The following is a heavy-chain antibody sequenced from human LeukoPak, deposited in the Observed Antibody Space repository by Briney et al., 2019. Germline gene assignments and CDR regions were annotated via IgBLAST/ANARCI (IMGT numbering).Heavy chain of an antibody. V-gene: IGHV3-11*03. D-gene: IGHD5-18*01. CDR3: ARQIRGYSGYFDY. Sequence: GGSLRLSCAASGFTFGDYYMSWIRQPPGQGLEWVSYITSSSSYTNYADSVKGRFTISRDNAKNSFYLQMNSLRAEDTAMYYCARQIRGYSGYFDYWGQGSLVTVSS. CDR2: ITSSSSYT. CDR1: GFTFGDYY. J-gene: IGHJ4*02.